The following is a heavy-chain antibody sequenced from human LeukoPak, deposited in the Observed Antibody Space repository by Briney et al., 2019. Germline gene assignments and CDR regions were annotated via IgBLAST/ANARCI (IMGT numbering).Heavy chain of an antibody. V-gene: IGHV1-2*02. D-gene: IGHD6-25*01. CDR3: VTLLSNAAFDY. CDR2: INPNSGGT. CDR1: GYTFTGYY. J-gene: IGHJ4*02. Sequence: GASVKVSCKASGYTFTGYYMHWVRQAPGHGLEWMGWINPNSGGTNYAQKFQGRVTMTRDTSISTAYMELSRLRSDDTAVYYCVTLLSNAAFDYWGQGTLVTVSS.